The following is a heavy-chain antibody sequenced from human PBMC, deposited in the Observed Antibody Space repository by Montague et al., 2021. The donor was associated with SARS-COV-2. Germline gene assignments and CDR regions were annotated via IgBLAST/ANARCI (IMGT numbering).Heavy chain of an antibody. CDR1: GDSISYFY. D-gene: IGHD6-13*01. Sequence: SEILSLTCTVSGDSISYFYWSWIRQPAGKGLEWIGRVSARGSTNYNPSLNSRVTMSVDTSKKQFSLRLSPVTAADTAVYYCARDVVAAPGTFDYWGQGTLVTVSS. V-gene: IGHV4-4*07. J-gene: IGHJ4*02. CDR2: VSARGST. CDR3: ARDVVAAPGTFDY.